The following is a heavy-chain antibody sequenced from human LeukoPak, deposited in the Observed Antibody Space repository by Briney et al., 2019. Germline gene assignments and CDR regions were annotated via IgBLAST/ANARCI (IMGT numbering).Heavy chain of an antibody. CDR1: GFTVSSNY. D-gene: IGHD1-1*01. J-gene: IGHJ4*02. Sequence: GGSLRLSCAASGFTVSSNYMSWVRQAPGKRLEWVSVIYSGGSTYYADSVKGRFTISRDNSKNTLYLQMNSLRAEDTAVYYCARDKTQLYYFDYWGQGTLVTVSS. CDR2: IYSGGST. V-gene: IGHV3-66*01. CDR3: ARDKTQLYYFDY.